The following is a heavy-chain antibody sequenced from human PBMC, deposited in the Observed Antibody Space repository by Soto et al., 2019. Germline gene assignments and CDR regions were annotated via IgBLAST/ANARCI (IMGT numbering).Heavy chain of an antibody. D-gene: IGHD6-19*01. J-gene: IGHJ4*02. Sequence: QVQLVQSGAEVKKPGSSVKVSCKASGGTSSSYAICWVRQAPGQGLEWMGGIIPIFGTANYAQKFQGRVTITADESTSTAYMELSSLRSEDTAVYYCARDPTFGSGWPSLGYWGQGTLVTVSS. CDR1: GGTSSSYA. CDR3: ARDPTFGSGWPSLGY. CDR2: IIPIFGTA. V-gene: IGHV1-69*01.